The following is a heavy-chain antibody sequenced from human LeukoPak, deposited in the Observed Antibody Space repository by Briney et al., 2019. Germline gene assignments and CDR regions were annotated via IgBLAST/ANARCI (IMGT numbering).Heavy chain of an antibody. CDR2: IHYSGST. J-gene: IGHJ4*02. V-gene: IGHV4-34*01. Sequence: TSETLSLTCAVYGGSFSGYYWGWIRQPPGKGLEWIGSIHYSGSTYYNPSLKSRVTISVDTARNQFSLKLSSVTAADTAVYYCARDVYASETYYVGYWGQGILVTVSS. CDR3: ARDVYASETYYVGY. D-gene: IGHD3-10*01. CDR1: GGSFSGYY.